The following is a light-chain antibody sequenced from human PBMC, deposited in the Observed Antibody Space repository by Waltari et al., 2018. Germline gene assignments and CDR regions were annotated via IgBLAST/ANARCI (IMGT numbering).Light chain of an antibody. J-gene: IGKJ4*01. V-gene: IGKV1-5*03. Sequence: DIQMTQSPSTLSASVGDRVTITCRASQSINMWLAWYQQKPGKAPKLLIYKASNLESGVPSRFSGSGSATEFTLTISSLQPDDFPTYYCQHYNNYFPLTFGGGTKVEVK. CDR3: QHYNNYFPLT. CDR2: KAS. CDR1: QSINMW.